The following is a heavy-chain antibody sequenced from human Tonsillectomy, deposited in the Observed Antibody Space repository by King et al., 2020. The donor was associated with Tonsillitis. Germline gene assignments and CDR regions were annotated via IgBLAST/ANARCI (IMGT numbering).Heavy chain of an antibody. V-gene: IGHV1-69*09. CDR2: FIPILGMS. CDR1: GDTFSSYA. Sequence: QLVQSGAEVKKPGSSVKVSCKASGDTFSSYAISWVRQAPGQVLEWMGRFIPILGMSNYAQKFQGRVTITADKSTSTAYMELSSLRSEDTAVYYCARDSLGVAFDYWGQGTLVTVSS. J-gene: IGHJ4*02. D-gene: IGHD3-3*01. CDR3: ARDSLGVAFDY.